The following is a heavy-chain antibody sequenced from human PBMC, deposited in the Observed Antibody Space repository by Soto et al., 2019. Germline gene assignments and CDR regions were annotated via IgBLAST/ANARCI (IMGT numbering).Heavy chain of an antibody. CDR3: ARHPYYYGSGSYYNRKGYYGMDV. CDR2: IYYSGST. CDR1: GGSMSSGGYY. Sequence: PSETLSLTCTVSGGSMSSGGYYWSCIRQHPGKGLEWIGYIYYSGSTYYNPSLKSRVTISVDTSKTQFTLKLSSVTAADTAVYYCARHPYYYGSGSYYNRKGYYGMDVWGQGTTVTVSS. D-gene: IGHD3-10*01. V-gene: IGHV4-31*03. J-gene: IGHJ6*02.